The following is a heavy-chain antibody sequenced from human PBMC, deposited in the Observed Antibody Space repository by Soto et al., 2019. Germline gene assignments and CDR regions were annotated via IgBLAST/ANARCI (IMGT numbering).Heavy chain of an antibody. D-gene: IGHD3-22*01. V-gene: IGHV3-30-3*01. Sequence: VGSLRLSCAASGFTFSSYAMHWVRQAPGKGLEWVAVISYDGSNKYYADSVKGRFTISRDNSKNTLYLQMNSLRAEDTAVYYCARSRGDDSSGYYDYWGQGTLVTVSS. CDR2: ISYDGSNK. CDR1: GFTFSSYA. CDR3: ARSRGDDSSGYYDY. J-gene: IGHJ4*02.